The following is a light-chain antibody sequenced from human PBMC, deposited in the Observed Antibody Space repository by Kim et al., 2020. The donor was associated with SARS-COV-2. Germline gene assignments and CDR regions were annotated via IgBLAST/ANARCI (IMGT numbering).Light chain of an antibody. CDR2: NAT. CDR1: QSVRSN. CDR3: QQYENWPLT. V-gene: IGKV3-15*01. Sequence: EIVMTQSPATLSVSPGERATLSCWASQSVRSNLAWYRQKPGQTLTLLIYNATTRATGIPARISGSGSETEFTLTISSLQSEDFVVYYCQQYENWPLTFGGGTKVEI. J-gene: IGKJ4*01.